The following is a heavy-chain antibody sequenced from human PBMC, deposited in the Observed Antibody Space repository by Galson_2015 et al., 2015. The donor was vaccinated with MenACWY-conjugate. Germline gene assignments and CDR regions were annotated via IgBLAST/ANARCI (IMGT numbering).Heavy chain of an antibody. CDR2: IKQDGSEK. D-gene: IGHD3-10*01. V-gene: IGHV3-7*03. CDR1: GFTFSNYW. Sequence: SLRLSCAAFGFTFSNYWMSWVRQAPGKGLEWVANIKQDGSEKYYVDSVKGRFTISRDNAKNSLYLRMNSLRAEDTAMYYCASQTWTGYFDYWGQGILVTVSS. CDR3: ASQTWTGYFDY. J-gene: IGHJ4*02.